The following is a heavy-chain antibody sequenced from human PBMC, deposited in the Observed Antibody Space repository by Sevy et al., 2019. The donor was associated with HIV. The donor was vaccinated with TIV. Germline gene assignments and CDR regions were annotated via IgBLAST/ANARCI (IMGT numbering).Heavy chain of an antibody. CDR3: AGEGSPYDTYYYYYGMDV. Sequence: GGSLRLSCAASGFTFNSYWMSWVRQAPGKGLEWVANIKQDGSEKYYVDSVKGRFTISRDNSQNSLFLQMNTLRAEDTAVYCCAGEGSPYDTYYYYYGMDVWGQGTTVTVSS. CDR1: GFTFNSYW. CDR2: IKQDGSEK. J-gene: IGHJ6*02. V-gene: IGHV3-7*01. D-gene: IGHD5-12*01.